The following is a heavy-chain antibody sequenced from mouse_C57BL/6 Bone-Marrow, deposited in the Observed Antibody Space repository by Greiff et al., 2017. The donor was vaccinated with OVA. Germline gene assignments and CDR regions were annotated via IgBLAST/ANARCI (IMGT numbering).Heavy chain of an antibody. CDR1: EYDFPSHD. Sequence: DVHLVESGGGLVQPGASLKLSCESHEYDFPSHDMSWVRKTPEKRLELVAAINSDGGSTYYPDTMERRFIISRDNTKKTLYLQMSSLSSEDTALYYCARHPRPHFDYWCQGTTLTVSS. CDR3: ARHPRPHFDY. CDR2: INSDGGST. D-gene: IGHD3-2*02. J-gene: IGHJ2*01. V-gene: IGHV5-2*01.